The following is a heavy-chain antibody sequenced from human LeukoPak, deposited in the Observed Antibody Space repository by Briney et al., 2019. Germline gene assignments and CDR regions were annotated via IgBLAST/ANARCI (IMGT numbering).Heavy chain of an antibody. D-gene: IGHD6-13*01. CDR3: ARDLGTPATDAEYFFDY. Sequence: ASVKVSCKASGYTFTGYYMHWVRQAPGHGLEWMGWINPNSGGTRYAQKFQGRVTLTRDTSISTAYMELSTLRSDDTAVYFCARDLGTPATDAEYFFDYWGQGTQVTVSS. CDR2: INPNSGGT. CDR1: GYTFTGYY. V-gene: IGHV1-2*02. J-gene: IGHJ4*02.